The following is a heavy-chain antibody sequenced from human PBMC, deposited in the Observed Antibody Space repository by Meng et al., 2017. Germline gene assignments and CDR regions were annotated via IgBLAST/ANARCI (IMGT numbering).Heavy chain of an antibody. J-gene: IGHJ1*01. CDR3: AKDPVLYGDYLEYFQH. D-gene: IGHD4-17*01. Sequence: VRVGESGGGFVQPGGSLRLSCAASGFTFSSYAMSWVRQAPGKGLEWVSAISGSGGSTYYADSVKGRFTISRDNSKNTLYLQMNSLRAEDTAVYYCAKDPVLYGDYLEYFQHWGQGTLVTVSS. CDR2: ISGSGGST. CDR1: GFTFSSYA. V-gene: IGHV3-23*04.